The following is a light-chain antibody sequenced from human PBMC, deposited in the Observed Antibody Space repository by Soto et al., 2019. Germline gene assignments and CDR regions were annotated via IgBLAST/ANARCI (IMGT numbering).Light chain of an antibody. Sequence: ALTQPASVSGSPGQSITISCTGTSSDVGSYNLVSWYQQHPGKAPKLMIYEGSKRPSGVSNRFSGSKSGNTASLTISGLQAEDEADYYCCSYAGTSTDVVFGGGTKLTVL. J-gene: IGLJ2*01. CDR1: SSDVGSYNL. V-gene: IGLV2-23*01. CDR2: EGS. CDR3: CSYAGTSTDVV.